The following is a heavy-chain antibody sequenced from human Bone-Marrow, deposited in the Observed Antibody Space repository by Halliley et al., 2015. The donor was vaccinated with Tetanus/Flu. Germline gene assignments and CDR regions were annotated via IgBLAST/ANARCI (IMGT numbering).Heavy chain of an antibody. J-gene: IGHJ2*01. CDR1: GFIFSDYA. D-gene: IGHD2-8*01. CDR3: ARGRGYCTSSRCSMNFDL. CDR2: ISRSSIYI. Sequence: SLRLSCAASGFIFSDYAMNWVRQPPGKGLEWVSSISRSSIYIFYADSLKGRFTISRDDAKNSLDLQMNSLRDKDTAFYYCARGRGYCTSSRCSMNFDLWGRGTLVTVSS. V-gene: IGHV3-21*01.